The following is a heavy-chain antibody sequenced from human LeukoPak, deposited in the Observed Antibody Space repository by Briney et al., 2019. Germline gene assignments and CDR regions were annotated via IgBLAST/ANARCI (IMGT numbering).Heavy chain of an antibody. CDR1: GGTFSSYA. D-gene: IGHD5-18*01. CDR2: IIPIFGTA. V-gene: IGHV1-69*13. CDR3: ARDKSYGYYYGMDV. J-gene: IGHJ6*02. Sequence: ASVKVSCKASGGTFSSYAISWVRQAPGQGLEWMGGIIPIFGTANYAQKSQGRVTITADESTSTAYMELSSLRSEDTAVYYCARDKSYGYYYGMDVWGQGTTVTVSS.